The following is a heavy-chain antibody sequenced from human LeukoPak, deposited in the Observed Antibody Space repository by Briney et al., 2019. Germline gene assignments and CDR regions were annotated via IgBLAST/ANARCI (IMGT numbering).Heavy chain of an antibody. CDR1: GGSFSGYY. CDR2: INHSGST. CDR3: ARGRDGYNSYYFDY. D-gene: IGHD5-24*01. Sequence: SETLSLTCAVYGGSFSGYYWSWIRQPPGKGLEWIGEINHSGSTNYNPSLESRVTISIDTSKKQFSLKLSSVTAADTAVYYCARGRDGYNSYYFDYWGQGTLVTVSS. V-gene: IGHV4-34*01. J-gene: IGHJ4*02.